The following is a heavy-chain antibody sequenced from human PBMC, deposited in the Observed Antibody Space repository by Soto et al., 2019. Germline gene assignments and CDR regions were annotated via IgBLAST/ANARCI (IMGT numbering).Heavy chain of an antibody. CDR2: ISGYNGNT. Sequence: QVQLVQSGAEVKKPGASVKVSCQASGYTFTSYGISWVRQAPGQGLEWMGWISGYNGNTKYAQKLQGRVTMTTDTSTSTAYMELRSLRSDDTAVYYCARDRTTGRGNYYSYYYMDVWGKGTTVTVSS. V-gene: IGHV1-18*01. CDR1: GYTFTSYG. D-gene: IGHD4-17*01. CDR3: ARDRTTGRGNYYSYYYMDV. J-gene: IGHJ6*03.